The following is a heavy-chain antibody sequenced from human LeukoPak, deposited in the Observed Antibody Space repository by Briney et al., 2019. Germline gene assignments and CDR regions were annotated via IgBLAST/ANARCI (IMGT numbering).Heavy chain of an antibody. D-gene: IGHD6-13*01. J-gene: IGHJ4*02. CDR3: AKAGSTYSSSWYISGRRDGYCFDY. Sequence: GGSLRLSCAASGFTFSSYAMSWVRQAPGKGLEWVSAISGSGGSTYYADSVKGRFTISRDNSKNTLYLQMNSLRAEDTAVYYCAKAGSTYSSSWYISGRRDGYCFDYWGQGTLVTVSS. CDR1: GFTFSSYA. V-gene: IGHV3-23*01. CDR2: ISGSGGST.